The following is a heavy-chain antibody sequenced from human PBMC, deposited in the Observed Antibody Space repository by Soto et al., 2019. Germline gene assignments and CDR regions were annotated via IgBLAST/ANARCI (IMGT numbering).Heavy chain of an antibody. V-gene: IGHV3-74*01. CDR1: GFTFRDHW. CDR2: INSDGSTT. Sequence: GGSLRLSCAASGFTFRDHWMHWVRQAPGKGLVWVSRINSDGSTTTYADSVEGRFTISRDNAKSTLYLQLNSLRAEDTALYYCARGYSSGPDYWGQGTLVTVSS. D-gene: IGHD6-19*01. J-gene: IGHJ4*02. CDR3: ARGYSSGPDY.